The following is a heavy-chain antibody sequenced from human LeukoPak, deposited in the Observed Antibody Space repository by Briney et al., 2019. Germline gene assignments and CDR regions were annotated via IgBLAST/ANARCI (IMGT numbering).Heavy chain of an antibody. CDR1: GFTFSSYE. CDR2: ISSSGSRI. J-gene: IGHJ3*02. D-gene: IGHD3-10*01. V-gene: IGHV3-48*03. Sequence: GGSLRLSCAASGFTFSSYEMNWVRQAPGKGLEWVSYISSSGSRIYYTASVKGRFTISRDNAKNSLYLQMNSLRAEDTAVYYCAREVRAGFGELLRRRDAFDIWGQGTMVTVSS. CDR3: AREVRAGFGELLRRRDAFDI.